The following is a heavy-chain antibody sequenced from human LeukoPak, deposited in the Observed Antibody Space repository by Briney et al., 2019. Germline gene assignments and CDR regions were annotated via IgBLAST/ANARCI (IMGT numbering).Heavy chain of an antibody. CDR3: TTKPGLNSA. Sequence: GESLRLSCAASGFTFSSHWMRWVRQAPGKGLVWVSRINNDGRSTAYADSVKGRFTISRDNAKNTLYLQMNSLRAEDTAVYYCTTKPGLNSAGGQGTLVTVSS. D-gene: IGHD3/OR15-3a*01. V-gene: IGHV3-74*01. J-gene: IGHJ4*02. CDR2: INNDGRST. CDR1: GFTFSSHW.